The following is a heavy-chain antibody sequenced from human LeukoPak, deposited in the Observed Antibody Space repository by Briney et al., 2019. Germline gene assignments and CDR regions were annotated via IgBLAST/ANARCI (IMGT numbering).Heavy chain of an antibody. Sequence: GASVKVSCKASGYTFTSYYMHWVRQAPGQGLEWMGIINPSGGSTSYAQKFQGRVTMTRDMSTSTVYMELSSLRSEDTAVYYCARDRRDYCSSTSCYPPYWFGPWGQGTLVTVSS. V-gene: IGHV1-46*01. CDR3: ARDRRDYCSSTSCYPPYWFGP. D-gene: IGHD2-2*01. CDR2: INPSGGST. J-gene: IGHJ5*02. CDR1: GYTFTSYY.